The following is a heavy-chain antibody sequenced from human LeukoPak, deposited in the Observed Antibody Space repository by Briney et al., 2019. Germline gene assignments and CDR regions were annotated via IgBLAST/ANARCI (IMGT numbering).Heavy chain of an antibody. V-gene: IGHV1-18*04. Sequence: AASVKVSCKASGYTFTSYGISWVRQAPGQGLEWMGWINTYSGNRNYAQKVQGRVTLTTDTSTSTAYMELTSLRSDDTAVYYCARQAGGYSSGWFQFHFDYWGQGTLVTVSS. CDR2: INTYSGNR. CDR3: ARQAGGYSSGWFQFHFDY. CDR1: GYTFTSYG. D-gene: IGHD6-19*01. J-gene: IGHJ4*02.